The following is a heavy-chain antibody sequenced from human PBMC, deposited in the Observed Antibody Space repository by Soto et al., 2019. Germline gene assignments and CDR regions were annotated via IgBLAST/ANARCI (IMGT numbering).Heavy chain of an antibody. J-gene: IGHJ4*02. CDR3: ARWGIAAGDY. CDR2: IWYDGSNK. V-gene: IGHV3-33*01. CDR1: GFTFSSYG. D-gene: IGHD6-13*01. Sequence: QVQLVESGGGVVQPGRSLRLSCAASGFTFSSYGMHWVRQAPGKGLEWVAVIWYDGSNKYYADSVKGRFTISRDNSKNTLYLPMNSLRAEDTAVYYCARWGIAAGDYWGQGPLVTVSS.